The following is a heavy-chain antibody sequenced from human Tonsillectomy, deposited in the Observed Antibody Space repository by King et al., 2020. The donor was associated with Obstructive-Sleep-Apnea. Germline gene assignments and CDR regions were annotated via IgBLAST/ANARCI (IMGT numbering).Heavy chain of an antibody. V-gene: IGHV3-21*01. J-gene: IGHJ6*02. CDR3: ARDGADYGDPDYYYYGMDV. CDR2: ISRSGTYI. D-gene: IGHD4-17*01. Sequence: VQLVESGGGLVKPGGSLRLSCSASGFTFSSSGMNWVRQAPGKGLEWVSSISRSGTYIYYADSVKGRFTISRDNAKNSLYLQMNSLRVEDAAVYYCARDGADYGDPDYYYYGMDVWGQGTMVTVSS. CDR1: GFTFSSSG.